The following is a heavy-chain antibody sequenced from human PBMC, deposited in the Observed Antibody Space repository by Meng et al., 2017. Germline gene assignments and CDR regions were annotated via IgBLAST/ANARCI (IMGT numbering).Heavy chain of an antibody. V-gene: IGHV3-23*04. CDR2: VSGSAGTT. D-gene: IGHD2/OR15-2a*01. CDR3: AKDHSTGSPYYFEY. Sequence: GQLVEYGGGWIQPGGSLRLSCAASGFSVGSYGMSWVRRAPGKGLEWVSGVSGSAGTTYYADSVKGRFTISRDNSENTLYLQMSSLRVEDTAVYFCAKDHSTGSPYYFEYWGQGTLVTVSS. CDR1: GFSVGSYG. J-gene: IGHJ4*02.